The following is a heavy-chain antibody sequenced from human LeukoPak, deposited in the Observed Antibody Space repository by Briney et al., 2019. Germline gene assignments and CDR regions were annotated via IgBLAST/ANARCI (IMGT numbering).Heavy chain of an antibody. D-gene: IGHD4-17*01. CDR2: TYYSGST. Sequence: SQTLSLTCTVSGGSISSGDYYWSWIRQPPGKGLEWIGYTYYSGSTYYNPSLKSRVTISVDTSKNQFSLKLSSVTAADTAVYYCARDIYGDSQFDYWGQGTLVTVSS. CDR3: ARDIYGDSQFDY. V-gene: IGHV4-30-4*01. J-gene: IGHJ4*02. CDR1: GGSISSGDYY.